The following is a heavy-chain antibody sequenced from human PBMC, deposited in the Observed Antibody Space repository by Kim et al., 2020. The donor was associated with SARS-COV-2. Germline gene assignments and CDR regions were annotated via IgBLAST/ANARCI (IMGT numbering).Heavy chain of an antibody. CDR2: ISCNSGSI. CDR1: GFTFGDYA. CDR3: AKDFGYYYDSSGYGLDY. Sequence: GGSLRLSCAASGFTFGDYAMHWVRQAPGKGLEWVSGISCNSGSIGYADSVKGRFTISRDNAKNSLYLQMNSLRAEDTALYYCAKDFGYYYDSSGYGLDYWGQGTLVTVSP. V-gene: IGHV3-9*01. D-gene: IGHD3-22*01. J-gene: IGHJ4*02.